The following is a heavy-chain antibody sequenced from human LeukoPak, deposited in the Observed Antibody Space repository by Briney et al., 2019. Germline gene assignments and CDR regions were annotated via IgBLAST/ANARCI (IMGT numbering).Heavy chain of an antibody. CDR3: AKSGYSSSWFFDY. CDR1: GFTFSSYA. D-gene: IGHD6-13*01. J-gene: IGHJ4*02. CDR2: ISYDGSNK. Sequence: GGSLRLSCAASGFTFSSYAMSWVRQAPGKGLEWVAVISYDGSNKYYADSVKGRFTISRDNSKNTLYLQMNSLRAEDTAVYYCAKSGYSSSWFFDYWGQGTLVTVSS. V-gene: IGHV3-30*18.